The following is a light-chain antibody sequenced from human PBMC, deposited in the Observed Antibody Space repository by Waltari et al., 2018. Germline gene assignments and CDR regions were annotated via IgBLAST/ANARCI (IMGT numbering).Light chain of an antibody. J-gene: IGKJ4*01. V-gene: IGKV1-8*01. CDR1: QGISSY. Sequence: AIRMTKSPSSFSASKGDRVIITCRASQGISSYLAWYQQKPGKATKLLIYAASTLQRGVPSRFSGSGSGTDFTLTISCLQSEDFATYYCQQYYSYPPVTFGGGTKVEIK. CDR2: AAS. CDR3: QQYYSYPPVT.